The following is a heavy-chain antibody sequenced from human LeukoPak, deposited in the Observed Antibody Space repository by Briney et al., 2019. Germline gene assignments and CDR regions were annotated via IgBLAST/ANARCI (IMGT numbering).Heavy chain of an antibody. CDR3: ASTYGSGDY. J-gene: IGHJ4*02. CDR1: GFISSSYL. D-gene: IGHD3-10*01. CDR2: IKQDGSEK. Sequence: GGSLRLSCAASGFISSSYLMTWVLQAPGKGLEWVANIKQDGSEKYYVDSVKGRFTISRDNAKNSLYLQMNSLRAEDTAVYYCASTYGSGDYWGQGTLVTVSS. V-gene: IGHV3-7*01.